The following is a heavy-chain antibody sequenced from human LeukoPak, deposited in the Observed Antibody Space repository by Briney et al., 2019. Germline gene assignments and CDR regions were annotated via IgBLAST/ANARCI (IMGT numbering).Heavy chain of an antibody. D-gene: IGHD3-9*01. V-gene: IGHV3-7*03. J-gene: IGHJ6*02. CDR2: INHNGNVN. CDR1: GFTFSSYW. Sequence: PGGSLRLSCAASGFTFSSYWMNWARQAPGKGLEWVASINHNGNVNDYVDSVKGRFTISRDNAKNSLYLQMSNLRAEDTAVYYCARVYYDILTGYDYYGMDVWGQGTTVTVSS. CDR3: ARVYYDILTGYDYYGMDV.